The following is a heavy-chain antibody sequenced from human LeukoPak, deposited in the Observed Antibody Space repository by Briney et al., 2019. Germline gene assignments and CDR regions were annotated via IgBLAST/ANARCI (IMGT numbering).Heavy chain of an antibody. CDR2: ISGSGGST. CDR3: ANLGITMVRGVIISGTYYFDY. D-gene: IGHD3-10*01. CDR1: GFTFSSYA. V-gene: IGHV3-23*01. Sequence: GGSLRLSCAASGFTFSSYAMSWVRQAPGKGLEWVSAISGSGGSTYYADSVKGRFTISRDNSKNTLYLQMNSLRAEDTAVYHCANLGITMVRGVIISGTYYFDYWGQGTLVTVSS. J-gene: IGHJ4*02.